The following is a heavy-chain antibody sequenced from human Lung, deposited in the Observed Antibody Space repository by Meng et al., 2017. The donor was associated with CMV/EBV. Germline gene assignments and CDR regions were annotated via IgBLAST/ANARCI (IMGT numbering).Heavy chain of an antibody. V-gene: IGHV1-8*01. D-gene: IGHD6-13*01. CDR3: MRDAGAAGRNSFDH. Sequence: ASVXVSXKASGYTFINHDINWVRQAAGKGLEWMGWMNSDSGNTSYAQKFQGRVTMSRDNSKSTAYLELRSLRSEDTAAYYCMRDAGAAGRNSFDHWGQGTXVTVDS. J-gene: IGHJ5*02. CDR1: GYTFINHD. CDR2: MNSDSGNT.